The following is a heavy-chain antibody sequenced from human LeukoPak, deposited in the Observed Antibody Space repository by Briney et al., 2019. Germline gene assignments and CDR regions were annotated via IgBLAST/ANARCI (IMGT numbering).Heavy chain of an antibody. CDR2: INHSGST. Sequence: SETLSLTCAVYGGSFSGYYWSWIRQPPGKGLEWIGEINHSGSTNYNPSLKSRVAISVDTSKNQFSLKLSSVTAADTAVYYCARGYDSSGYPSYYYYYYMDVWGKGTTVTVCS. CDR1: GGSFSGYY. J-gene: IGHJ6*03. CDR3: ARGYDSSGYPSYYYYYYMDV. D-gene: IGHD3-22*01. V-gene: IGHV4-34*01.